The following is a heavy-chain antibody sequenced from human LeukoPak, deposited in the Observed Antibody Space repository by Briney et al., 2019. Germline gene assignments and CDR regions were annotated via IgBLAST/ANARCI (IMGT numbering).Heavy chain of an antibody. D-gene: IGHD3-22*01. CDR1: GFTFSGSA. Sequence: GGSLRLSCAASGFTFSGSAMHWVRQASGKGLEWVGRIRSKANSYATAYAASVKGRFTISRDDSKNTAYLQMNSLKTEDTAVYYCTRRPWDSSGYGEPENDYWGQGTLVTVSS. CDR3: TRRPWDSSGYGEPENDY. CDR2: IRSKANSYAT. V-gene: IGHV3-73*01. J-gene: IGHJ4*02.